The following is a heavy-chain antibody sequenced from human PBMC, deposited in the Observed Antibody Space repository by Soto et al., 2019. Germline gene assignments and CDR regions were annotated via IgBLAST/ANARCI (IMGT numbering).Heavy chain of an antibody. CDR2: IGWNTGNI. D-gene: IGHD5-12*01. J-gene: IGHJ4*02. V-gene: IGHV3-9*01. CDR3: AKATGGYGHRDFDA. Sequence: VQLVESGGASVQPGRSLRLSCAASGFNFDNFAMHWVRQAPGKGLEWVSGIGWNTGNIGYGDSVEGRFTISRDNAKKTLYLQMDSLRSEDTALNYCAKATGGYGHRDFDAWGQGTLVTVSS. CDR1: GFNFDNFA.